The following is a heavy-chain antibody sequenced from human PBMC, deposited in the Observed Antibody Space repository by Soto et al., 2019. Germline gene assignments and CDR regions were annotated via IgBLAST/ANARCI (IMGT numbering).Heavy chain of an antibody. J-gene: IGHJ3*02. Sequence: EVQLVESGGGLVKPGGSLRLSCAASGFTFSSYSMNWVRQAPGKGLEWVSSISSSSSYIYYADSVKGRFTISRDNAKNSLSLQMNSLRAEDTAVYYCARDYYDSSGYYGDAFDIWGQGTMVTVSS. D-gene: IGHD3-22*01. CDR2: ISSSSSYI. CDR1: GFTFSSYS. CDR3: ARDYYDSSGYYGDAFDI. V-gene: IGHV3-21*01.